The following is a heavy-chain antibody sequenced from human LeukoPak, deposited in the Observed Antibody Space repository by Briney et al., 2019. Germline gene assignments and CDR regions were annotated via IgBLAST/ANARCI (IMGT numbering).Heavy chain of an antibody. Sequence: ASVKVSCKASGYTFTSNYIHWVRQAPGQGLEWMGMIYPRDGSTSYAQKFQGRVTVTRDTSTSTVHMELSSLRSEDTAVYYCARVGSSGWYRGFDYWGQGTLVTVSS. D-gene: IGHD6-19*01. CDR3: ARVGSSGWYRGFDY. J-gene: IGHJ4*02. V-gene: IGHV1-46*01. CDR2: IYPRDGST. CDR1: GYTFTSNY.